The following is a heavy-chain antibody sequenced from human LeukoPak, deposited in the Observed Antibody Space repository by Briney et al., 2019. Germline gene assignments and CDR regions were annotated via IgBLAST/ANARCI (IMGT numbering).Heavy chain of an antibody. J-gene: IGHJ5*02. D-gene: IGHD3-10*01. Sequence: SETLSLTCTVSGGSISSYYWSWIRQPPGKGLEWIGYIYYSGSTNYNPSLKSRVTISVDTSKNQFSLKLSSVTAADTAVYYCARSTRGAGSGSYYNWFDPWGQGTLVTVSS. CDR1: GGSISSYY. V-gene: IGHV4-59*01. CDR3: ARSTRGAGSGSYYNWFDP. CDR2: IYYSGST.